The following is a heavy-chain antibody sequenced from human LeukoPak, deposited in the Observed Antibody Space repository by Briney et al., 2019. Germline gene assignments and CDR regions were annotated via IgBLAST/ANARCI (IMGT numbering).Heavy chain of an antibody. Sequence: GGSLRLSCAATGFTFSSYAVSWVRQAPGKGLEWVSAISGSGGSTYYADSVKGRFTISRDNSKNTLYLQMNSLRAEDTAVYYCAKGVRITIFGVANDAFDIWGQGTMVTVSS. V-gene: IGHV3-23*01. CDR1: GFTFSSYA. D-gene: IGHD3-3*01. CDR2: ISGSGGST. J-gene: IGHJ3*02. CDR3: AKGVRITIFGVANDAFDI.